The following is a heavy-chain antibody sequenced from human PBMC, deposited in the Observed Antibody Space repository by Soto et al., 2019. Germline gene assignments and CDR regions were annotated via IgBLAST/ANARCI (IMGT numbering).Heavy chain of an antibody. CDR1: GFTFSSNW. J-gene: IGHJ6*02. V-gene: IGHV3-7*01. CDR3: ARDRGGPPLRYYYGMDV. CDR2: INQDASEK. D-gene: IGHD2-15*01. Sequence: PGGSLRLSCAASGFTFSSNWMSWVRQAPGKGLEWVANINQDASEKYYVDSVKGRFTISRDNGKNSLYLQLNSLRAEDTAVYYCARDRGGPPLRYYYGMDVWGQGTTVTVSS.